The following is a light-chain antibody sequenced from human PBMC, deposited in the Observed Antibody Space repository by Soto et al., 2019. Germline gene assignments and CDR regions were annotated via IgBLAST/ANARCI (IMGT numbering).Light chain of an antibody. CDR1: QSVSSN. J-gene: IGKJ4*01. CDR2: GAS. Sequence: ETLRTQSPATLSLSPGEGATLSCRASQSVSSNLVWYKHTPGQAPRLLSYGASTRATDIPARFSGSGSGTDFTLTISSLQSEDYAVYYCQQYNNLPRTFGGGTKVDI. CDR3: QQYNNLPRT. V-gene: IGKV3-15*01.